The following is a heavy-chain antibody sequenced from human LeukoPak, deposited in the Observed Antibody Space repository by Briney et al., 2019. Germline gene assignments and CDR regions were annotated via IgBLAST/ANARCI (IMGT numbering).Heavy chain of an antibody. V-gene: IGHV2-5*02. D-gene: IGHD1-14*01. CDR2: IYWDDDK. CDR3: AYKPRGESADWYFDL. Sequence: ESGPTLVKPTQTLTLTCTVSGFSLTTTGMGVAWIRQPPGEALDWLALIYWDDDKRYRPSLKNRLAITRDTSKNQVVLTMTDMDPADTATYYCAYKPRGESADWYFDLWGRGTLVTVSS. CDR1: GFSLTTTGMG. J-gene: IGHJ2*01.